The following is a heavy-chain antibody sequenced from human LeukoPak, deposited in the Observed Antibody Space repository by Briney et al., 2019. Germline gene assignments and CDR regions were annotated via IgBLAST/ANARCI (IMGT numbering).Heavy chain of an antibody. D-gene: IGHD3-16*01. CDR1: GFTFSSYA. Sequence: GGSLRLSCAASGFTFSSYAMSWVRQAPGKGLEWVANTDSYGSEIYYVDSVKGRFTISRDNAKKSIYLEMNNLRVEDTAVYYCVRDDWGPAEGWGPGTLVTVSS. J-gene: IGHJ4*02. CDR3: VRDDWGPAEG. V-gene: IGHV3-7*03. CDR2: TDSYGSEI.